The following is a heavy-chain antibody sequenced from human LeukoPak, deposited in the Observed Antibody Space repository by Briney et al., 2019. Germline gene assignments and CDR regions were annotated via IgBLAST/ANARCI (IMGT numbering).Heavy chain of an antibody. CDR2: INSDGSST. CDR1: GFTFSSYW. D-gene: IGHD6-6*01. Sequence: GGSLRLSCAASGFTFSSYWMHWVRQAPGKGLVWDSRINSDGSSTNYAGSVKGRFTISRDNAKNTLYLQMNSLRAEDTAVYYCGRSSYSSSGGAPDCWGQGTLVTVSS. CDR3: GRSSYSSSGGAPDC. V-gene: IGHV3-74*01. J-gene: IGHJ4*02.